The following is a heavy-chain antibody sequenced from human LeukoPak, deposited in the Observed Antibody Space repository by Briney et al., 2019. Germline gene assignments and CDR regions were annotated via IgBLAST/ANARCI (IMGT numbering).Heavy chain of an antibody. V-gene: IGHV3-23*01. CDR3: AKQDGYSYGYFDY. D-gene: IGHD5-18*01. J-gene: IGHJ4*02. CDR2: ISGSGGST. CDR1: GFTFSSYA. Sequence: GGSLRPSCAGSGFTFSSYALSWVRQAPGKGLGWVSAISGSGGSTYYSDSVKGRFTISRDNSKNTLYLQMNSLRDEDTAVYYCAKQDGYSYGYFDYWGQGTLVTVSS.